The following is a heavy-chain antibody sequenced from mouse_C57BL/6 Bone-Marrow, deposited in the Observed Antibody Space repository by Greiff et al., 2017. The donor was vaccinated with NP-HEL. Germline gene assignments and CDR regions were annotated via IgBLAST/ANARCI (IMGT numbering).Heavy chain of an antibody. Sequence: QVQLQQSGAELVRPGTSVKMSCKASGYTFTNYWIGWVKQRPGHGLEWIGDIYPGGGYTNYNEKFKGKATLTADKSSSTAYMQLSSLTSEASAVFCCARAQDSSYALEFWGEGTSVTVSS. CDR2: IYPGGGYT. D-gene: IGHD1-3*01. CDR3: ARAQDSSYALEF. V-gene: IGHV1-63*01. J-gene: IGHJ4*01. CDR1: GYTFTNYW.